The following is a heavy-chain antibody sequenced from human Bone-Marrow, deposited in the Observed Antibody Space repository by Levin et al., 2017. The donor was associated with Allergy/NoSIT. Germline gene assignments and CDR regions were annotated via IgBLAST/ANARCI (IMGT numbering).Heavy chain of an antibody. J-gene: IGHJ6*02. Sequence: SETLSLTCNVSGYSIGSGHYWGWIRQPPGKGLEWIANIFHSGNSYYNPSLKTRVTISMDTSKNQFSLKLTSVTAADTAVYYCVRDDWNYGECGMDVWGQGTTVIVSS. D-gene: IGHD1-7*01. CDR3: VRDDWNYGECGMDV. V-gene: IGHV4-38-2*02. CDR2: IFHSGNS. CDR1: GYSIGSGHY.